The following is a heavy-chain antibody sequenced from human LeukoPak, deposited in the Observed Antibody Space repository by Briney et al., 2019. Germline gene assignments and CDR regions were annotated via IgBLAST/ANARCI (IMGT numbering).Heavy chain of an antibody. CDR1: GFTFDDYA. CDR2: ISWNSGSI. J-gene: IGHJ4*02. V-gene: IGHV3-9*01. CDR3: ARPGIAAAGTDFDY. Sequence: PGGSLRLSCAASGFTFDDYAMHWVRHAPGKGLEWVSGISWNSGSIGYADSVKGRFTISRDNAKNSLYLQMNSLRAEDTAVYYCARPGIAAAGTDFDYWGQGTLVTVSS. D-gene: IGHD6-13*01.